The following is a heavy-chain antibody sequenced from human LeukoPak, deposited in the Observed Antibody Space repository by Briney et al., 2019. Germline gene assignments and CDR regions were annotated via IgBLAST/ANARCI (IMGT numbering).Heavy chain of an antibody. CDR3: ARGPEGYYYYYYMDV. CDR2: IIPIFGTA. V-gene: IGHV1-69*06. J-gene: IGHJ6*03. Sequence: SVKVSCKASGGTFSSYAISWVRQAPGQGLEWMGGIIPIFGTANYAQKFQGRVTITAHKSTSTAYMELSSLRSEDTAVYYCARGPEGYYYYYYMDVWGKGTTVTVSS. CDR1: GGTFSSYA.